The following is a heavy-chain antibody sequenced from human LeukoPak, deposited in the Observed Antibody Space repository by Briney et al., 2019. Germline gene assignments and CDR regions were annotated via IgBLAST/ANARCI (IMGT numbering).Heavy chain of an antibody. CDR3: ARDDSYYSAYDY. Sequence: SETLSLTCTVSGGSINSYYWSWIRQPAGKGLEWIGRMYTSGTTNYSPSLKSRVTMSVDTSKNQFSLKLTSVTAADTAVYYCARDDSYYSAYDYWGQGTLVTVSS. CDR2: MYTSGTT. V-gene: IGHV4-4*07. J-gene: IGHJ4*02. CDR1: GGSINSYY. D-gene: IGHD2-15*01.